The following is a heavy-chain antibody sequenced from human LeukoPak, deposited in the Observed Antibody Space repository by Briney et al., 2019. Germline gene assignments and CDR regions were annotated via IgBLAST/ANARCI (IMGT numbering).Heavy chain of an antibody. J-gene: IGHJ4*02. CDR3: ARVSYDFWSGYYEDY. CDR1: GDSISSSSYY. V-gene: IGHV4-39*07. Sequence: PSETLSLTCTVSGDSISSSSYYWGWIRQSPGKGLEWIGSIYFSGNTYYNPSLKSRVTISVDTSKNQFSLKLSSVTAADTAVYYCARVSYDFWSGYYEDYWGQGTLVTVSS. CDR2: IYFSGNT. D-gene: IGHD3-3*01.